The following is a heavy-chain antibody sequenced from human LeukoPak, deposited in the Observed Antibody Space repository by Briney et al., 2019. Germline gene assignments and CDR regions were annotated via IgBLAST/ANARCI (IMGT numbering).Heavy chain of an antibody. Sequence: GESPKISLQASGYRFTNYWIGWVRPVPGKGLEWMGIIYPGDSDTRYSPSFQGQVNISADKSITTAYLQWSSLKASDTARYYCARQDSSRYDYWGQGTLVTVSS. CDR3: ARQDSSRYDY. V-gene: IGHV5-51*01. D-gene: IGHD3-22*01. J-gene: IGHJ4*02. CDR2: IYPGDSDT. CDR1: GYRFTNYW.